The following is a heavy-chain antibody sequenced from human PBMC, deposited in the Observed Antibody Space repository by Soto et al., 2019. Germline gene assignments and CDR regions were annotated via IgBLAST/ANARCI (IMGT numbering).Heavy chain of an antibody. D-gene: IGHD2-2*01. CDR2: MNPNSGNT. CDR3: ARSRRYCSSTSCPKGNWFDP. CDR1: GETFNSYD. J-gene: IGHJ5*02. Sequence: ASVKVSCKASGETFNSYDINWVRQANGQGLEWMGWMNPNSGNTGYAQKFQGRVTMTRNTSISTAYMELSSLRSEDTAVYYCARSRRYCSSTSCPKGNWFDPWGQGTLVTVSS. V-gene: IGHV1-8*01.